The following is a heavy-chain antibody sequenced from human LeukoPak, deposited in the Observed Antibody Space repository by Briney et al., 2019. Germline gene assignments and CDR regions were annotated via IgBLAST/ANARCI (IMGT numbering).Heavy chain of an antibody. CDR1: GGTFSSYA. CDR2: IIPIFGTA. J-gene: IGHJ4*02. Sequence: SVKVSCKASGGTFSSYAISWVRQAPGQGLEWMGGIIPIFGTANYAQKFQGRVTITADKSTSTAYMELSSLRSEDTAVYYCARKRASGYYDSSGYYTTPDYWGQGTLVTVSS. CDR3: ARKRASGYYDSSGYYTTPDY. V-gene: IGHV1-69*06. D-gene: IGHD3-22*01.